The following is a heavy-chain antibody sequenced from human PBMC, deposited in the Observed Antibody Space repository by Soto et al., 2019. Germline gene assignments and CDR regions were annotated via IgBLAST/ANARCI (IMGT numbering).Heavy chain of an antibody. D-gene: IGHD2-8*01. V-gene: IGHV3-48*02. CDR1: GFTFSSYS. CDR3: VCYSARYGTGHDEGTAV. Sequence: GGSLRLSCAASGFTFSSYSMNWVRQAPGKGLEWVSYISSSSSTIYYADSVKGRFTISRDNAKNSLYLQMNSLRDEDTAVYYCVCYSARYGTGHDEGTAVWGQGTTVTVS. J-gene: IGHJ6*02. CDR2: ISSSSSTI.